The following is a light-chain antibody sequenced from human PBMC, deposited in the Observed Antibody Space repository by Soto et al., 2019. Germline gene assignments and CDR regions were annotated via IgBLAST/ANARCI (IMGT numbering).Light chain of an antibody. CDR2: LNSDGSH. J-gene: IGLJ2*01. V-gene: IGLV4-69*01. CDR3: QTWGAGPYVV. Sequence: QLVLTQSPSASASLGASVKLTCTLSSGHSSYAIAWHQQQPEKGPRYLMKLNSDGSHSKGDGIPDRFSGSSAGAERYLTISSLQSEDEGDYSSQTWGAGPYVVFGAGAPLSV. CDR1: SGHSSYA.